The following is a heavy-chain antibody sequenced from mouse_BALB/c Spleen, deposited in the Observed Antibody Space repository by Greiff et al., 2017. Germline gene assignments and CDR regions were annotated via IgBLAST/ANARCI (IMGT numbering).Heavy chain of an antibody. CDR1: GYTFTSYW. J-gene: IGHJ3*01. D-gene: IGHD1-1*01. Sequence: VQLQQPGAELVRPGASVKLSCKASGYTFTSYWINWVKQRPGQGLEWIGNIYPSDSYTNYNQKFKDKATLTVDKSSSTAYMQLSSPTSEDSAVYYCTRDDPYGGFAYWGQGTLVTVSA. CDR2: IYPSDSYT. CDR3: TRDDPYGGFAY. V-gene: IGHV1-69*02.